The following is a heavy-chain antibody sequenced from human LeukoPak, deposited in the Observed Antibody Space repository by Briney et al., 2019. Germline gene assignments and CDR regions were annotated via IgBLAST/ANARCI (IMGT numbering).Heavy chain of an antibody. CDR3: ARGYSSAWTFDY. V-gene: IGHV4-4*07. CDR1: GGSISSYY. Sequence: SETLSLTCAVSGGSISSYYWSWIRQPAGKGLEWIGRIYSGGSTNYNPSLKSRVTISIDKSKSQLYLKLNSLTAADTAVYYCARGYSSAWTFDYWGQGTLVNVSS. CDR2: IYSGGST. D-gene: IGHD6-19*01. J-gene: IGHJ4*02.